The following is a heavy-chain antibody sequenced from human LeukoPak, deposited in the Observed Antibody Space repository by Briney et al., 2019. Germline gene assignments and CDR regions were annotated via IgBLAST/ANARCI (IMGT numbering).Heavy chain of an antibody. V-gene: IGHV1-69*04. D-gene: IGHD6-6*01. CDR3: ARAGSSLVWFDP. Sequence: GASVKVSCKASGGTFSSYAISWVRQAPGQALEWMGRIIPIFGIANYAQKFQGRVTITADKSTSTAYMELSSLRSEDTAVYYCARAGSSLVWFDPWGQGTLVTVSS. CDR2: IIPIFGIA. J-gene: IGHJ5*02. CDR1: GGTFSSYA.